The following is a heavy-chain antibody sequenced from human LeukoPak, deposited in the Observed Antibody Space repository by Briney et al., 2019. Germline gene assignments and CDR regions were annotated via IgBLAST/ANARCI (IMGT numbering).Heavy chain of an antibody. CDR1: GFTVSSYG. D-gene: IGHD6-13*01. J-gene: IGHJ3*01. CDR2: FSATDGSA. V-gene: IGHV3-23*01. Sequence: PGGSLRLSCAASGFTVSSYGMTCVRQAPGKGLEWVSAFSATDGSAQYAESVKGRFTISRDNSKNSLYLQMNSLRDEDTAVYYCAKARIAAAGTGAFDVWGQGTMVTVSS. CDR3: AKARIAAAGTGAFDV.